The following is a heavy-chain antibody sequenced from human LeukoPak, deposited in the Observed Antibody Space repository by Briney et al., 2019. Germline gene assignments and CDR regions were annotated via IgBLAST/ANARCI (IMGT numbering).Heavy chain of an antibody. V-gene: IGHV1-18*01. Sequence: GASVKVSCKASGYAFTSYGISWVRQAPGQGLEWMGCISDYNGNTNYAQKLQGRVTMTTDTSTSTAYMELRSLRSDDTAVYYCARDGVITATSEAFAYWGQRTLVTVSS. CDR1: GYAFTSYG. CDR2: ISDYNGNT. J-gene: IGHJ4*02. CDR3: ARDGVITATSEAFAY. D-gene: IGHD1-20*01.